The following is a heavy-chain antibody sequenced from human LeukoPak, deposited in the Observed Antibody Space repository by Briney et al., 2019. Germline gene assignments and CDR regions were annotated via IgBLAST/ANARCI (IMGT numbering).Heavy chain of an antibody. CDR1: GGSFSGCY. Sequence: SETLSLTCAVYGGSFSGCYWSWIRQPPGKGLEWIGEINHSGSTNYNPSLKSRVTISVDTSKNQFSLKLSSVTAADTAVYYCARGLRNRFDPWGQGTLVTVSS. V-gene: IGHV4-34*01. CDR2: INHSGST. CDR3: ARGLRNRFDP. J-gene: IGHJ5*02.